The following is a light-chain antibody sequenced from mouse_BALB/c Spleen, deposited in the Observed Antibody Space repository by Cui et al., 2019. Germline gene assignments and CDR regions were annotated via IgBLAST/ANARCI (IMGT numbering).Light chain of an antibody. CDR2: YTP. CDR1: QDINKY. Sequence: DIQMTQSPSSLSASLGGKVTITCKASQDINKYIDWDQHKAGKGPRLVIHYTPTVEPGIPSRCRGSGSGRDYSFSISNLEPEDIATYYCLQYDNLRTFGGGTKLEIK. V-gene: IGKV19-93*01. CDR3: LQYDNLRT. J-gene: IGKJ1*01.